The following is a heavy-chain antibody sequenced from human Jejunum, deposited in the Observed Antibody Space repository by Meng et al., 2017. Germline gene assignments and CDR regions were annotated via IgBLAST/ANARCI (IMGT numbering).Heavy chain of an antibody. Sequence: GESLKISCAVSGFTFSSYNINWLRQAPGKGLEWVSVIYTGGDAYYADSVKGRFTFSRDNSRNMVYLQLNSLRPEDTAVYYCARSAYSWGQGTLVTVSS. CDR3: ARSAYS. J-gene: IGHJ4*02. CDR2: IYTGGDA. V-gene: IGHV3-66*02. CDR1: GFTFSSYN.